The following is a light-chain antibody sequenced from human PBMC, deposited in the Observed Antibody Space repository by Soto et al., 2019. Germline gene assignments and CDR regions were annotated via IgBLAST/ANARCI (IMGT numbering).Light chain of an antibody. CDR3: QHYKMYSPWT. CDR2: AAT. J-gene: IGKJ1*01. Sequence: IQLTQSPPSLSVSVGDRVTITCRASQGVSSSLAWYHQQPGKAPKLLIYAATTLQSGVPSRFSGSGSGTEFTLTISSLQPDDFATYYCQHYKMYSPWTFGQGNKVDIK. CDR1: QGVSSS. V-gene: IGKV1-9*01.